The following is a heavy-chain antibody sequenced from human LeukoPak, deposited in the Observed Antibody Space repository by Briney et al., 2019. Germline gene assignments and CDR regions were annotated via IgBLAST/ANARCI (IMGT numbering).Heavy chain of an antibody. D-gene: IGHD3-22*01. CDR2: ISAYNGNT. J-gene: IGHJ4*02. Sequence: SVKVSCKASGYTFTSYGISWVRQAPGQGLEWMGWISAYNGNTNYAQKLQGRVTMTTDTSTSTAYMELRSPRSDDTAVYYCARDWASRYDSSGYIDYWGQGTLVTVSS. V-gene: IGHV1-18*01. CDR1: GYTFTSYG. CDR3: ARDWASRYDSSGYIDY.